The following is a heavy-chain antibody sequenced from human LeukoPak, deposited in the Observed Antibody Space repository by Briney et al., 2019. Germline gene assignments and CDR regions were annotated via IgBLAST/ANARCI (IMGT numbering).Heavy chain of an antibody. D-gene: IGHD3-3*02. CDR1: GFTFDDYT. Sequence: GGSLRLSCAASGFTFDDYTMPWVRQAPGKGLEWVSLISWDGGSTYYADSVKGRFTISRDNSKNTLYLQMNSLRAGDTAGYYCARGSPYLLSSLDWGQGTLVTVSS. CDR2: ISWDGGST. V-gene: IGHV3-43*01. CDR3: ARGSPYLLSSLD. J-gene: IGHJ4*02.